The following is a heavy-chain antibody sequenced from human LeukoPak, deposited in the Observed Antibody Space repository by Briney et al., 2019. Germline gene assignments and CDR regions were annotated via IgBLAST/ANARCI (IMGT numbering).Heavy chain of an antibody. V-gene: IGHV3-30*18. J-gene: IGHJ4*02. Sequence: GGALRLSSAASGFTFTSYGMHWVRPAPRKGLGGGAVILYDGGNISYADSAKGRYTISRDNSKNTQHLQMNSLRAEDTAVYYCAKDPGASYYDSSGYYPSSIDYWGQGTLVTVSS. CDR2: ILYDGGNI. D-gene: IGHD3-22*01. CDR1: GFTFTSYG. CDR3: AKDPGASYYDSSGYYPSSIDY.